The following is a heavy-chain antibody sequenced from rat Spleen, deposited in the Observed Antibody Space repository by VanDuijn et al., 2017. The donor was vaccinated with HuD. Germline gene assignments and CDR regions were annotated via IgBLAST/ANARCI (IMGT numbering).Heavy chain of an antibody. CDR3: ARPNPLGGYWFFDF. Sequence: QVQLKESGPGLVQPSQTLSLTCTVSGFSLTSFHMTWVRQPPGKSPVWMGTIWAGGGTDYPWTVRSRLRISRDTSKSQVFLEMNSLQPEDTGTYYCARPNPLGGYWFFDFWGPGTMVTVSS. CDR2: IWAGGGT. V-gene: IGHV2-72*01. D-gene: IGHD3-4*01. CDR1: GFSLTSFH. J-gene: IGHJ1*01.